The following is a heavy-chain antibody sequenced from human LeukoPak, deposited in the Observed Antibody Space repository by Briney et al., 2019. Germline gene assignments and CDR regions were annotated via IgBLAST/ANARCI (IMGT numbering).Heavy chain of an antibody. V-gene: IGHV3-23*01. Sequence: GGSLRLSCAASGFTFTSYPMTWVRQAPGKGLEWASSISETGAITNYADSVKGRFTISRDNSKNTLYLQMSSLRAEDAAVYFCAKYIGPSRRIFDYWGQGTLVAVSS. CDR1: GFTFTSYP. J-gene: IGHJ4*02. CDR3: AKYIGPSRRIFDY. CDR2: ISETGAIT. D-gene: IGHD2/OR15-2a*01.